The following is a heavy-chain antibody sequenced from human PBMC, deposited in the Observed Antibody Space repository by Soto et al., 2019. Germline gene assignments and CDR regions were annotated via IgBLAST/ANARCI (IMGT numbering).Heavy chain of an antibody. Sequence: PSEPLSLTCTVSGGSISSGGYYWSWIRQHPGKGLEWSGYIYYSGSTSYNPSLKSRLTIAVDTSKDQFSLKLSSVTAADTAVYYCARVGYYDRSGYNAFAIWGQGTMVTVSS. J-gene: IGHJ3*02. V-gene: IGHV4-31*03. D-gene: IGHD3-22*01. CDR2: IYYSGST. CDR3: ARVGYYDRSGYNAFAI. CDR1: GGSISSGGYY.